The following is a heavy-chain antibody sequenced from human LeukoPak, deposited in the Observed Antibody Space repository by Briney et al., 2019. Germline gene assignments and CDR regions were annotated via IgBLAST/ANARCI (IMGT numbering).Heavy chain of an antibody. Sequence: HPGGSLRLSCVASGFTFSNYWMHWVRHAPEKGLVWVSRIKTDGSRTNYADSVKGRCTISRDNAKKTVYLEMNSLRSEDTAVYYCARAIGISWGKFDYGGQGTRVTVSS. CDR3: ARAIGISWGKFDY. J-gene: IGHJ4*02. CDR1: GFTFSNYW. CDR2: IKTDGSRT. D-gene: IGHD6-13*01. V-gene: IGHV3-74*01.